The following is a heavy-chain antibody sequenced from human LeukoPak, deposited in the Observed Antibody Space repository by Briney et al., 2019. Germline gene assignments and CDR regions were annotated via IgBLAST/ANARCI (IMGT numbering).Heavy chain of an antibody. CDR2: VYYSGST. CDR1: GGSISSYY. J-gene: IGHJ5*01. D-gene: IGHD3-3*01. Sequence: SETLSLTCTVSGGSISSYYWSWIGQPPGKGLEWIGYVYYSGSTNCNPSLKSRVTISVDTSKNQFSLKLSSVTAADTAVYYCARSRNTIFGVVIDSWGQGTLVTVSS. V-gene: IGHV4-59*01. CDR3: ARSRNTIFGVVIDS.